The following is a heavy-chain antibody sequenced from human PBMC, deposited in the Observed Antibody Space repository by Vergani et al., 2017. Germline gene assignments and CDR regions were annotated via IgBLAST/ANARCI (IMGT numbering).Heavy chain of an antibody. CDR3: ARDERGPMDV. CDR1: GFTFSSYG. Sequence: QVQLVESGGGVVQPGRSLRLSCAASGFTFSSYGMHWVRQAPGKGLEWVAVISYDGSNKYYADSVKGRFTISRDNSKNTLYLQMNSLRAEDTAVYYCARDERGPMDVWGKGTTVTVSS. J-gene: IGHJ6*03. V-gene: IGHV3-30*03. CDR2: ISYDGSNK. D-gene: IGHD1-1*01.